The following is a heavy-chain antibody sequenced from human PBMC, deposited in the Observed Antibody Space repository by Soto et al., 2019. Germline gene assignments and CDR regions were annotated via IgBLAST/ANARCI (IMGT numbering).Heavy chain of an antibody. D-gene: IGHD4-17*01. V-gene: IGHV4-59*01. J-gene: IGHJ6*03. CDR3: ATDYGDLGASTYYYYYYMDV. Sequence: SETLPLTCTVSGGFISSYYWSWIRQPPGKGLEWIGYIYYSGSTNYNPSLKSRVTISVDTSKNQFSLKLSSVTAADTAVYYCATDYGDLGASTYYYYYYMDVWGKGTTVTVSS. CDR2: IYYSGST. CDR1: GGFISSYY.